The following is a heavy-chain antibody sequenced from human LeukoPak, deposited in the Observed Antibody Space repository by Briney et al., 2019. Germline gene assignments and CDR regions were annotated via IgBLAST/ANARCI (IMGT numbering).Heavy chain of an antibody. D-gene: IGHD3-10*01. Sequence: GGSLRLSCVVSGFTFSSFWMTWVRQAPGKGLEWVANIKLDVSETYYVESVRGRFTISRDNTKNSLYLQMDSLRAEDTAVYYCARKGNAFDFWGQGTMVTVPS. V-gene: IGHV3-7*01. CDR1: GFTFSSFW. CDR2: IKLDVSET. CDR3: ARKGNAFDF. J-gene: IGHJ3*01.